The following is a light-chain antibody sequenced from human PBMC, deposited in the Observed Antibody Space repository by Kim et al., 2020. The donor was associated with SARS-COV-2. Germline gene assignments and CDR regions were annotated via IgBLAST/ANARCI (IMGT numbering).Light chain of an antibody. CDR3: QSYNRDNVL. V-gene: IGLV6-57*03. Sequence: GKTITVSCTRSRGGIDDNYVQWYQQRPGGGPTAVIYEDDQRPSGVSDRFSGSIDNSSNSASLTISGLRTEDEADYYCQSYNRDNVLFGGGTKLTVL. CDR2: EDD. J-gene: IGLJ2*01. CDR1: RGGIDDNY.